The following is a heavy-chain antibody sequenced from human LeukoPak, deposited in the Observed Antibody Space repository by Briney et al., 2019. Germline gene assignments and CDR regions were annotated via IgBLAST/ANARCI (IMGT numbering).Heavy chain of an antibody. Sequence: ASVKVSCKASGYTFTNYYMHWVRQAPGQGLEWMGIINPSGGSTSYAQKFQGRVTMTRDMSTSTVYMELSSLRSDDAAVYYCARTSYGSFDYWGQGTLVTVSS. V-gene: IGHV1-46*01. D-gene: IGHD4-17*01. CDR2: INPSGGST. J-gene: IGHJ4*02. CDR1: GYTFTNYY. CDR3: ARTSYGSFDY.